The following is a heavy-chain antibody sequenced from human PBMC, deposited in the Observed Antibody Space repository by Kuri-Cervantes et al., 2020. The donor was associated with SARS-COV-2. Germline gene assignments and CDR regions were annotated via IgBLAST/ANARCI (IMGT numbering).Heavy chain of an antibody. CDR3: ARGRFGIFGVAGAFDI. Sequence: SETLSLTCAVYGGSFSGYYWSWIRQPPGKGLEWIGEINHSGSTNYNPSLKSRVTISVDTSKNQFSLKLSSVTAADTAVYYCARGRFGIFGVAGAFDIWGQGTMVTVSS. CDR2: INHSGST. J-gene: IGHJ3*02. D-gene: IGHD3-3*02. V-gene: IGHV4-34*01. CDR1: GGSFSGYY.